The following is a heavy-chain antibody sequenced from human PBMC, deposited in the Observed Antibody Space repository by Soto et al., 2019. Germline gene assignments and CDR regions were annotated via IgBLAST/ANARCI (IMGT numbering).Heavy chain of an antibody. CDR3: ARSNPNWNYVLGFTSNWFDP. Sequence: TSETLSLTCTVSGGSISSGDYYWSWIRQPPGKGLEWIGYIYYSGSTYYNPSLKSRVTISVDTSKNQFSLKLSSVTAADTAVYYCARSNPNWNYVLGFTSNWFDPWGQGTLVTVSS. J-gene: IGHJ5*02. D-gene: IGHD1-7*01. V-gene: IGHV4-30-4*01. CDR1: GGSISSGDYY. CDR2: IYYSGST.